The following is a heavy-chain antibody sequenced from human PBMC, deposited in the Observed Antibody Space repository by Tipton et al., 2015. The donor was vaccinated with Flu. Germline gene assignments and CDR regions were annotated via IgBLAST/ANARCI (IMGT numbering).Heavy chain of an antibody. CDR1: GFTFSSYG. D-gene: IGHD6-6*01. Sequence: SLRLSCAASGFTFSSYGMHWVRQAPGKGLEWVAVIWYDGSNKYYADSVKGRFTISRDNSKNTLYLQMNSLRAEDTAVYYCASLYSSSEYFDYWGQGTLVTVSS. V-gene: IGHV3-33*01. J-gene: IGHJ4*02. CDR3: ASLYSSSEYFDY. CDR2: IWYDGSNK.